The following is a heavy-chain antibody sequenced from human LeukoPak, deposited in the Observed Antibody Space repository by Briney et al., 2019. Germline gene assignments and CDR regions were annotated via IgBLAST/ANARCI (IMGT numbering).Heavy chain of an antibody. CDR1: KFSFSVYT. V-gene: IGHV3-74*01. J-gene: IGHJ5*02. D-gene: IGHD2-15*01. Sequence: GGSLRLSCAVSKFSFSVYTMHWVRQAPGKGLLWVSRVSTDGSSTDYAESVKGRFTISRDNAKNTLYLQMNSLRAEDTAVYYCARDNTPGWFGPWGQGTQVTVSS. CDR3: ARDNTPGWFGP. CDR2: VSTDGSST.